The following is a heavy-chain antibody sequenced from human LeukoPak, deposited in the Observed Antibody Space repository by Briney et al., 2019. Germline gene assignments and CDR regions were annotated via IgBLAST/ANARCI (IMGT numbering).Heavy chain of an antibody. V-gene: IGHV4-31*03. CDR2: IYYSGST. CDR1: GGSISSGGYY. CDR3: ARASPMIVGDAFDI. J-gene: IGHJ3*02. D-gene: IGHD3-22*01. Sequence: PSETLSHTCTVSGGSISSGGYYWSWIRQHPGKGLEWIGYIYYSGSTYYNPSLKSRVTISVDTSKNQFSLKLSSVTAADTAVYYCARASPMIVGDAFDIWGQGTMVTVSS.